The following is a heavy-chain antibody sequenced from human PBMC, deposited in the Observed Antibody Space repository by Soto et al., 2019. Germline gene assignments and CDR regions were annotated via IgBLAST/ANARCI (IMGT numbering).Heavy chain of an antibody. Sequence: GGSLRLSCAASGFTFSSYAMSWVRQAPGKGLEWVSAISGSGGSTYYADSVKGRFTISRDNSKNTLYLQMNSLRAEDTAVYYCAKFVASGPIGSGSYYNHNWFDPWGQGTLVTVSS. V-gene: IGHV3-23*01. CDR2: ISGSGGST. CDR1: GFTFSSYA. J-gene: IGHJ5*02. D-gene: IGHD3-10*01. CDR3: AKFVASGPIGSGSYYNHNWFDP.